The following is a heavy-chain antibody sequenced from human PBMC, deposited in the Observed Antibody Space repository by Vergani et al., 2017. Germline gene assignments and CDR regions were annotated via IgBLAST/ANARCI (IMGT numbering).Heavy chain of an antibody. J-gene: IGHJ5*02. CDR3: ARSPRPIAAAVLNWFDP. Sequence: QVQLVQSGAEVKKPGASVKVSCKASGYTFTGSYMHWVRQAPGQGLEWMGWINPNSGGTNYAQKFQGRVTMTRDTSISTAYMELSRLRSDDTAVYYCARSPRPIAAAVLNWFDPWGQGTLVTVSS. CDR2: INPNSGGT. D-gene: IGHD6-13*01. V-gene: IGHV1-2*02. CDR1: GYTFTGSY.